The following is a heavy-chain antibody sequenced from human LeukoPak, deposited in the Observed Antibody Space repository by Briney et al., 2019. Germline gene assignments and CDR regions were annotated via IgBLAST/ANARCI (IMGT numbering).Heavy chain of an antibody. V-gene: IGHV4-59*01. CDR3: ARGVDYGDFYFDY. CDR2: IYYSGST. Sequence: PSETLSLTCTVSGGSISSYYWSWIRQPPGKGLEWIGYIYYSGSTNYNPSLKSRVTISVDTSKNQFSLELSSVTAADTAVYYCARGVDYGDFYFDYWGQGTLVTVSS. CDR1: GGSISSYY. D-gene: IGHD4-17*01. J-gene: IGHJ4*02.